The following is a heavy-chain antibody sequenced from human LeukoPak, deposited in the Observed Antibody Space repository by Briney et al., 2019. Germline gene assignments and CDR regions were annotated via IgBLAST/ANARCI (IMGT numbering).Heavy chain of an antibody. CDR2: ISGNSGSI. Sequence: GGSLRLSCAASGFTFDDYAMHWVRQAPGKGLEWVSGISGNSGSIGYADSVKGRFTISRDNAKNSLYLQMNSLRAEDTALYYCAKDGIAAADHYYYYMDVWGKGTTVTVSS. J-gene: IGHJ6*03. V-gene: IGHV3-9*01. D-gene: IGHD6-13*01. CDR1: GFTFDDYA. CDR3: AKDGIAAADHYYYYMDV.